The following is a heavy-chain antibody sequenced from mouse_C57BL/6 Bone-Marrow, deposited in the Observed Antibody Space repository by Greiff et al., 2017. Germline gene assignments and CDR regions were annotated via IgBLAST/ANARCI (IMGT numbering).Heavy chain of an antibody. V-gene: IGHV1-50*01. Sequence: VQLQQPGAELVKPGASVKLSCKASGYTFTSYWMQWVKPRPGQGLEWIGEIDPSDSYTNYNQKFKGKATLTVDTSSSTAYMQLSSLTCEDSAVYYCARFSNFNYYARDYWGQGTSGTVSS. J-gene: IGHJ4*01. CDR3: ARFSNFNYYARDY. CDR2: IDPSDSYT. CDR1: GYTFTSYW.